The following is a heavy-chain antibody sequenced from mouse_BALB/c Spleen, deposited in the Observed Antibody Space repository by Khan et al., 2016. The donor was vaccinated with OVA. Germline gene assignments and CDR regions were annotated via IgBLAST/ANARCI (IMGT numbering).Heavy chain of an antibody. CDR3: AISNYYCSCLYAMHY. CDR2: IGPGSGST. V-gene: IGHV1S41*01. J-gene: IGHJ4*01. CDR1: GYTFTSYW. Sequence: DLVKPGASVKLSCKASGYTFTSYWINWIKQRPGQGLEWIGRIGPGSGSTSFKEMFKGQAILNVDSSFSTVYIQLTSLSSEDSAVYFRAISNYYCSCLYAMHYWRPGTSVTVS. D-gene: IGHD1-1*01.